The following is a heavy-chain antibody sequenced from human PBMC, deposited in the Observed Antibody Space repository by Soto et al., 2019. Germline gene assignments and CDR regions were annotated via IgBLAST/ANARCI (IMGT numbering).Heavy chain of an antibody. CDR2: ISVSGGST. V-gene: IGHV3-23*01. CDR3: AKRAGSSRYYYYYMDV. CDR1: GFTFSSYA. J-gene: IGHJ6*03. Sequence: GGSLRLSCAASGFTFSSYAMGWVRQAPGKGLEWVSEISVSGGSTYYADSVKGRFTISRDNSKNTVYLQMNSLRAEDTAVYFCAKRAGSSRYYYYYMDVWGKGTTVTVSS. D-gene: IGHD6-6*01.